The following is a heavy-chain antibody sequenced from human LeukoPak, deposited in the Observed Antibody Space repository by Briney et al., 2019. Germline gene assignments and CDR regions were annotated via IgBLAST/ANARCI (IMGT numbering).Heavy chain of an antibody. CDR2: ISGSGGST. CDR1: GFTFSSYA. Sequence: QPGASLRLSCAASGFTFSSYAMSWVRQAPGKGPEWVSAISGSGGSTYYADSVKGRFTISRDNSKNTLYLQMNSLRAEDTAVYYCAKASSKVAGTAIGYWGQGTLVTVSS. D-gene: IGHD6-19*01. J-gene: IGHJ4*02. V-gene: IGHV3-23*01. CDR3: AKASSKVAGTAIGY.